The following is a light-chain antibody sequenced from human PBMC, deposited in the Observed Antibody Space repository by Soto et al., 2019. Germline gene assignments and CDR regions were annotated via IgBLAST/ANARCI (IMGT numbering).Light chain of an antibody. Sequence: EIVMTQSPATLSVSPGERATLSCRASESVFSNLAWYQQEPGQAPRLLISGASTRASGVPGRFSGSGSGTEFTLTISSLQPEDFAVYYCQQYNSWPQTFGQGTKVEIK. V-gene: IGKV3-15*01. CDR2: GAS. CDR1: ESVFSN. J-gene: IGKJ1*01. CDR3: QQYNSWPQT.